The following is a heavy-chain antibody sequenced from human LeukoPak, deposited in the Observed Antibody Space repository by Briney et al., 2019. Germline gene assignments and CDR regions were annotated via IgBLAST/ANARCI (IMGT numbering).Heavy chain of an antibody. CDR1: GFTFSNAW. CDR2: IKSKTDGCTQ. V-gene: IGHV3-15*01. J-gene: IGHJ6*02. Sequence: MPGGSVRLSCAASGFTFSNAWMSWVRQAPGKGLEWVGRIKSKTDGCTQDYAAPVKGRITISRDDSKNTLYLQMNSLKTEDTAVYYCTTGGDGYNPVYYYYGMDVWGQGTTVTVAS. CDR3: TTGGDGYNPVYYYYGMDV. D-gene: IGHD5-24*01.